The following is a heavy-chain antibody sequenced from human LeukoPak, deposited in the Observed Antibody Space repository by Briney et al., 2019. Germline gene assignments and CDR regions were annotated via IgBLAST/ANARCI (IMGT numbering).Heavy chain of an antibody. CDR3: ARGRGSSSWYYFDY. CDR2: IYYSGST. D-gene: IGHD6-13*01. V-gene: IGHV4-61*01. J-gene: IGHJ4*02. Sequence: SETLSLTCTVSGGSVSSGSYYWSWIRQPPGKGLEWIGYIYYSGSTNYNPSLKSRVTISVDTSKNQSSLKLSSVTAADTAVYYCARGRGSSSWYYFDYWGQGTLVTVSS. CDR1: GGSVSSGSYY.